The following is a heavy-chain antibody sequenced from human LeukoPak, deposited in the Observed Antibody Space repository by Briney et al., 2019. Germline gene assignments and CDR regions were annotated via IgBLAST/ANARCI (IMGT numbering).Heavy chain of an antibody. CDR2: IHPEGNEK. Sequence: PGGSLRLSCAASGFTFRNFWMSWVRQAPGRGLEWVANIHPEGNEKYHVESVKGRFTISRDNAKSSLFLQRNGLRAEDTAVYYCARGDAFSGDHWGQGTLVTVSS. J-gene: IGHJ4*02. CDR3: ARGDAFSGDH. CDR1: GFTFRNFW. V-gene: IGHV3-7*04.